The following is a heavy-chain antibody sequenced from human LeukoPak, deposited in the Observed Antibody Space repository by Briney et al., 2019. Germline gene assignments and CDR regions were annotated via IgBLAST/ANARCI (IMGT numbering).Heavy chain of an antibody. J-gene: IGHJ3*02. D-gene: IGHD3-10*01. CDR2: ISGSGGST. CDR3: AKSWVTMARGRYAFDI. CDR1: GFTFSSYA. V-gene: IGHV3-23*01. Sequence: TGGSLRLSCAASGFTFSSYAMSWVRQAPGKGLEWVSAISGSGGSTYYADSVKGRFTISRDNSKNTLYLQMNSLRAEDTAVYYCAKSWVTMARGRYAFDIWGQGTMVTVSS.